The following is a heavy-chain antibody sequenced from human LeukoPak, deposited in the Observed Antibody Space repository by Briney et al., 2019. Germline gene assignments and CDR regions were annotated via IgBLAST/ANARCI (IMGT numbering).Heavy chain of an antibody. CDR3: ARSGEAFGQRFADMDV. Sequence: GASVKVSCKASGGTFSSYAISWVRQAPGQGLEWMGWMNPNSGNTGYAQKFQGRVTITRNTSISTAYMELSSLRSEDTAVYYCARSGEAFGQRFADMDVWGKGTTVTVSS. CDR2: MNPNSGNT. CDR1: GGTFSSYA. D-gene: IGHD3-16*01. J-gene: IGHJ6*03. V-gene: IGHV1-8*03.